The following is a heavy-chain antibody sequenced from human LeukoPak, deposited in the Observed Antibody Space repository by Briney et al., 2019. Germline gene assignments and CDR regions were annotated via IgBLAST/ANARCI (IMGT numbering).Heavy chain of an antibody. D-gene: IGHD3-16*02. J-gene: IGHJ3*02. V-gene: IGHV3-30*04. CDR2: ISYDGSNK. CDR3: AREYRVEVFPRAFDI. CDR1: GFTFSSYA. Sequence: GGSLRLSCAASGFTFSSYAMHWVRQAPGKGLEWVAVISYDGSNKYYADSVKGRFTISRDNSKNTLYLQMNSLRAEDTAVYYCAREYRVEVFPRAFDIWGQGTMVTVSS.